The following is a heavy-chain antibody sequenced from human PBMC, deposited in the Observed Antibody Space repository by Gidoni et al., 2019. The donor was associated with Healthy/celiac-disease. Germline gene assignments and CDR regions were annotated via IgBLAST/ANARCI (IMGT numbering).Heavy chain of an antibody. CDR1: GYTLTELS. V-gene: IGHV1-24*01. D-gene: IGHD3-10*01. CDR2: FDAEDGET. J-gene: IGHJ4*02. Sequence: GASVKVSCKVSGYTLTELSMHWVRQAPGKGLEWMGGFDAEDGETIYAQKFQGRVTMTEDTSTDKAYMELSSVRSEDTDVYYCATTLLLWFGESGGYWGQGTLVTVSS. CDR3: ATTLLLWFGESGGY.